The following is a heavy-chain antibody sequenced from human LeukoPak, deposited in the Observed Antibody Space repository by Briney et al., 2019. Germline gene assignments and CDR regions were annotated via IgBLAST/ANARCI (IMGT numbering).Heavy chain of an antibody. CDR3: ARVKYSSSWYYFDY. CDR2: INHSGST. J-gene: IGHJ4*02. Sequence: NPSETLSLTCAVYSGSFSGYYWSWIPQPPGKGLEWIGEINHSGSTNYNPSLKSRVTISVDTSKNQFSLKLSSVTAADTAVYYCARVKYSSSWYYFDYWGQGTLVTVSS. V-gene: IGHV4-34*01. D-gene: IGHD6-13*01. CDR1: SGSFSGYY.